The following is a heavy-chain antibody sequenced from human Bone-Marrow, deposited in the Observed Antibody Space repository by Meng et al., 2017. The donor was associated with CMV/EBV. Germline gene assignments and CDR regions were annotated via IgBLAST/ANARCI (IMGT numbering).Heavy chain of an antibody. J-gene: IGHJ4*02. CDR2: ISAYNGNT. Sequence: ASVKVSCKASGGTFSSYAISWVRQAPGQGLEWMGWISAYNGNTNYAQKLQGRVTMTTDTSTSTAYMELRSLRYDDTAVYYCARGTDHKGIARLSYPLDYWGQGTLVTVSS. D-gene: IGHD3-16*02. V-gene: IGHV1-18*01. CDR3: ARGTDHKGIARLSYPLDY. CDR1: GGTFSSYA.